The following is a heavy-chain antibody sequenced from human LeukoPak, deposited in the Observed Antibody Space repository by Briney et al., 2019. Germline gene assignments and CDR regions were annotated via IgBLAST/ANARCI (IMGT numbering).Heavy chain of an antibody. V-gene: IGHV4-39*07. CDR1: GGYISSSSYY. J-gene: IGHJ3*01. D-gene: IGHD6-13*01. CDR3: ARDRGSRDAFDV. CDR2: FYHSGGT. Sequence: SETLSLTCSVSGGYISSSSYYWGWLRQPPGKGLEGIGSFYHSGGTYRNPSLKSRLTTSVDTSKNQFSLKLTSVTAADTAVYYCARDRGSRDAFDVWGQGTMVTVSS.